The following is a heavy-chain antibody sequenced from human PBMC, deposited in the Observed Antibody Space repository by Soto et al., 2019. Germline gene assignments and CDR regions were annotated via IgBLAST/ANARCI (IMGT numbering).Heavy chain of an antibody. CDR2: ISYDGSNK. V-gene: IGHV3-30*18. CDR1: GFTFSSYG. CDR3: AKDGGGGRVRGGEYPFGY. Sequence: QVQLVESGGGVVQPGRSLRLSCAASGFTFSSYGMHWVRQAPGKGLEWVAVISYDGSNKYYADSVKGRFTISRDNSKKTLYLQMNSLRAEDTAVYYCAKDGGGGRVRGGEYPFGYWGQGTLVTVSS. J-gene: IGHJ4*02. D-gene: IGHD3-10*01.